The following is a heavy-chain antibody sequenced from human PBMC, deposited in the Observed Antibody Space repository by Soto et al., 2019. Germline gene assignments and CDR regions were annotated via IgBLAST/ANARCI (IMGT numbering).Heavy chain of an antibody. CDR2: ISYDGRNI. V-gene: IGHV3-30*04. CDR3: VRDQTHILVWFGDLPRTIFDY. D-gene: IGHD3-10*01. J-gene: IGHJ4*02. Sequence: GGSLRLSCAASGFTFSTHPVHWVRQAPGKGLEWVAVISYDGRNIYYADSVKGRFTISRDNSKNTLYLQMNSLRPADTAVYYCVRDQTHILVWFGDLPRTIFDYWGQGALVTVSS. CDR1: GFTFSTHP.